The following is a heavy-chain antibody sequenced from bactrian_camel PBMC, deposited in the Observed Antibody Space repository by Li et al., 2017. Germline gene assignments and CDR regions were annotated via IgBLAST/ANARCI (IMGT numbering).Heavy chain of an antibody. CDR3: AKDLSPSVGGWNLYY. J-gene: IGHJ4*01. Sequence: DVQLVESGGGLVQPGGSLRLTCAASGFAFSDFFMEWVRQAPGKELEWISTISMKADVTTYAESVKGRFTISRDNAKNTLYLQLMSLKTEDTAMYYCAKDLSPSVGGWNLYYWGQGTQVTVS. CDR2: ISMKADVT. CDR1: GFAFSDFF. V-gene: IGHV3-1*01.